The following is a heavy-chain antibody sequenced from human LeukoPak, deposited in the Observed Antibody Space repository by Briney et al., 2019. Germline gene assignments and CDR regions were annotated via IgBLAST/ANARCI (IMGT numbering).Heavy chain of an antibody. CDR3: ARDGITMVRGANPQHNYYYYYGMDV. Sequence: GGSLRLSCAASGFTVSINYMSWVRQAPGKGLEWVSVIYSGGSTYYADSVKGRFTISRDNSKNTLYLQMNSLRAEDTAVYYCARDGITMVRGANPQHNYYYYYGMDVWGKGTTVTVSS. J-gene: IGHJ6*04. CDR2: IYSGGST. V-gene: IGHV3-53*01. CDR1: GFTVSINY. D-gene: IGHD3-10*01.